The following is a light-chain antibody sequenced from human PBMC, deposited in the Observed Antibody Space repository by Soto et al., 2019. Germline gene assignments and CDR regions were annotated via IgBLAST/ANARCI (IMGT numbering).Light chain of an antibody. CDR2: EVY. CDR1: QSLLHGDGKTY. Sequence: DIVLTQTPLSLSVTPGQPASISCRSSQSLLHGDGKTYLYWFVKKPGQPPQLLIYEVYKKFSGVTDRFSGSGSGTDFTLKITRVEAEDVGTYYCMQSTQLPLTFGGGTKVEIK. V-gene: IGKV2D-29*01. CDR3: MQSTQLPLT. J-gene: IGKJ4*01.